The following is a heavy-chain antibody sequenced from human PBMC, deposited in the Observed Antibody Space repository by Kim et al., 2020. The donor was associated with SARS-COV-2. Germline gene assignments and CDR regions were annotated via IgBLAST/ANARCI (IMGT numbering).Heavy chain of an antibody. CDR2: NQ. D-gene: IGHD3-16*01. Sequence: NQGYAQKFQGRVTMTRNTSISTAYMELSSLRSEDTAVYYCARVGRGWFDPWGQGTLVTVSS. V-gene: IGHV1-8*01. CDR3: ARVGRGWFDP. J-gene: IGHJ5*02.